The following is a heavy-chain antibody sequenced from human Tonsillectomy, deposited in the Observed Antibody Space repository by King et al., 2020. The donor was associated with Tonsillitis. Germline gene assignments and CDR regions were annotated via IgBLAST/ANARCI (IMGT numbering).Heavy chain of an antibody. CDR3: ARTFCSGGGCHYYFIYMDV. Sequence: QLQESGPGLVKPSETLSLTCAVSGGSISSRSYFWGWIRQPPGKGLEWIGAIYHSGSTYYNPSLQSRVTMSVDTPKNQFSLKLSSVSAADTAIYYCARTFCSGGGCHYYFIYMDVWGTGTTVTVSS. J-gene: IGHJ6*03. CDR2: IYHSGST. V-gene: IGHV4-39*01. D-gene: IGHD2-15*01. CDR1: GGSISSRSYF.